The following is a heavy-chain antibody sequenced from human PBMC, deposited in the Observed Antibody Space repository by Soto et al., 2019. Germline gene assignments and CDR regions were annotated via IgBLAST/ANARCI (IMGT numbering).Heavy chain of an antibody. CDR3: ASRDPGTSVDY. D-gene: IGHD1-7*01. CDR2: IYRTGST. V-gene: IGHV4-4*02. J-gene: IGHJ4*02. Sequence: SETLSLTCAVSGGSFTSNNWWTCVRQPPGQGLEWIGEIYRTGSTNYNPSLKSRVTISLDKSENQFSLKVTSLTAADTAVYYCASRDPGTSVDYWGQGTLVTVSS. CDR1: GGSFTSNNW.